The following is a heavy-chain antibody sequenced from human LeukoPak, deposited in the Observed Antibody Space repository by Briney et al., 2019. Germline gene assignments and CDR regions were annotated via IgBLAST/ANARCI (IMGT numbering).Heavy chain of an antibody. V-gene: IGHV4-34*01. CDR3: ARIGYCTNGVRFDY. D-gene: IGHD2-8*01. CDR1: GGSFSGYY. CDR2: INHSGST. Sequence: PSETLSLTCAVYGGSFSGYYWSWIRQPPGKGLEWIGEINHSGSTNYNPSLKSRVTISVDTSKNQFSLKLSSVTAADTAVYYCARIGYCTNGVRFDYWGQGTLVTVSS. J-gene: IGHJ4*02.